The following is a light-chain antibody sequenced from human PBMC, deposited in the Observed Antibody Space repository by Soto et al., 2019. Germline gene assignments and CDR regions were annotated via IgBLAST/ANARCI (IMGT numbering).Light chain of an antibody. CDR3: QQFYNYPLT. CDR1: HVIYGA. CDR2: DAS. V-gene: IGKV1D-13*01. Sequence: AIQLTQSPSSLSASLGDRVTITCRASHVIYGAIAWYQHKPGEPPVLLIYDASTLERGVPSRFSGTGSGTDFTLTISSLQPEDFASYYCQQFYNYPLTFGGGSKVEI. J-gene: IGKJ4*01.